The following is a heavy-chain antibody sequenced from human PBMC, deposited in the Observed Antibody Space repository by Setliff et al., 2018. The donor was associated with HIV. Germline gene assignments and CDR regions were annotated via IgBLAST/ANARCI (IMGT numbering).Heavy chain of an antibody. J-gene: IGHJ5*02. CDR1: GDSITSNDYY. Sequence: SETLSLTCTVSGDSITSNDYYWGWIRQPPGTGLEWIGIIHYNGRAYYDPSLKSRVTISVDSSLTQFSLKLRSVTASDSALYYCARYTSKVDWFDPWGQGALVTVSS. D-gene: IGHD2-2*02. CDR3: ARYTSKVDWFDP. CDR2: IHYNGRA. V-gene: IGHV4-39*01.